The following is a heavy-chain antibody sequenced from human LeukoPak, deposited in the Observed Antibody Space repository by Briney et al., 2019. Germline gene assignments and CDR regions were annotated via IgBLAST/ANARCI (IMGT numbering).Heavy chain of an antibody. D-gene: IGHD3-22*01. V-gene: IGHV5-51*01. CDR2: IYPGDSDT. CDR3: VKYTSSGYYYGYYFDY. CDR1: GYSFSNFW. J-gene: IGHJ4*02. Sequence: GESLKISCQGSGYSFSNFWIGWVRQMPGKGLEWMGIIYPGDSDTRYSPSFQGQVTISADRSISTAYLQWSTLKGSDTAMYFCVKYTSSGYYYGYYFDYWGQGTLVTVSS.